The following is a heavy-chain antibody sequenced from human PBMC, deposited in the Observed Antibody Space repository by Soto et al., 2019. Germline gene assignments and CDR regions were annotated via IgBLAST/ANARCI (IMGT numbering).Heavy chain of an antibody. CDR3: AKDQLSGWHHFDY. Sequence: PGVSLRLSCATSGFTFSTYAMSWVRQAPGKGLEWVSVISGSGGSTYYADSVKGRFTISRDNSKNTLYLQMNSLRAEDTAVYYCAKDQLSGWHHFDYWGQGTLVTVSS. CDR2: ISGSGGST. CDR1: GFTFSTYA. J-gene: IGHJ4*02. D-gene: IGHD6-19*01. V-gene: IGHV3-23*01.